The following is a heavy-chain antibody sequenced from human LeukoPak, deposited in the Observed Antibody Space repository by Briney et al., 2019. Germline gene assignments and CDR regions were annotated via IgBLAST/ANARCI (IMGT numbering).Heavy chain of an antibody. CDR3: ARGQQQLVATNFDY. D-gene: IGHD6-13*01. CDR1: GFTFSSYS. CDR2: ISSSSSYI. J-gene: IGHJ4*02. V-gene: IGHV3-21*01. Sequence: GGSLRLSCAASGFTFSSYSMNWVRQAPGKGLEWVSSISSSSSYIYYADSAKGRFTISRDNAKNSLYLQMNSLRAEDTAVYYCARGQQQLVATNFDYWGQGTLVTVSS.